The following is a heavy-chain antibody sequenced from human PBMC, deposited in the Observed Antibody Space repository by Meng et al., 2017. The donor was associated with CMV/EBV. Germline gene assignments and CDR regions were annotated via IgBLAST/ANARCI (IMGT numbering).Heavy chain of an antibody. CDR3: ARRQTSGSYGTFDH. Sequence: GGSLRLSCAASGFTFSSYWMHWVRQAPEKGLVWVSRINSDGSSTNYADSVKGRITISRDNANNTLYLQMNSLRAEDTAVYYCARRQTSGSYGTFDHWGQGTLVTVSS. V-gene: IGHV3-74*01. CDR2: INSDGSST. CDR1: GFTFSSYW. D-gene: IGHD1-26*01. J-gene: IGHJ4*02.